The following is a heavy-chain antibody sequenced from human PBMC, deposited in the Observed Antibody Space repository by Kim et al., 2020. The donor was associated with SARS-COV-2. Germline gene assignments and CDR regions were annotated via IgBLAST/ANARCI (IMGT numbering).Heavy chain of an antibody. CDR2: IYYSGST. V-gene: IGHV4-31*03. CDR3: AAFNYYDSSGYYFDAFDI. Sequence: SETLSLTCTVSGGSISSGGYYWSWIRQHPGKGLEWIGYIYYSGSTYYNPSLKSRVTISVDTSKNQFSLKLSSVTAADTAVYYCAAFNYYDSSGYYFDAFDIWGQGTMVTVSS. CDR1: GGSISSGGYY. J-gene: IGHJ3*02. D-gene: IGHD3-22*01.